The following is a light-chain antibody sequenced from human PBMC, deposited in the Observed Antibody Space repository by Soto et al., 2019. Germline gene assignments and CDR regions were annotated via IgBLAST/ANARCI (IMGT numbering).Light chain of an antibody. CDR2: KAS. J-gene: IGKJ1*01. CDR3: QQYSSYSPET. CDR1: QSISVW. V-gene: IGKV1-5*03. Sequence: DIHMTPSPSTLSASIGDRVTIPFLANQSISVWLAWYQQKPGKAPKVLIYKASRLESGVPSRFSGSGSGTEFTLTISSLQPDDFATYYCQQYSSYSPETFGQGTRWIS.